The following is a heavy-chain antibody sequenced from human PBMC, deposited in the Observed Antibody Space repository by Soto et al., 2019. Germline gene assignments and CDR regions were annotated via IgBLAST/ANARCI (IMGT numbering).Heavy chain of an antibody. J-gene: IGHJ4*02. D-gene: IGHD2-15*01. V-gene: IGHV4-39*02. CDR2: IHSSGGT. CDR1: GASIKSRNYF. CDR3: GRLAEAATGHTDFDF. Sequence: PWETLSLTCTVSGASIKSRNYFWGWIRQPPGKGLEFVGSIHSSGGTYYNPSLKSRVTVSVDLSNSHFSLSLKSLTATDTAVYYCGRLAEAATGHTDFDFWGQGTLVTVSS.